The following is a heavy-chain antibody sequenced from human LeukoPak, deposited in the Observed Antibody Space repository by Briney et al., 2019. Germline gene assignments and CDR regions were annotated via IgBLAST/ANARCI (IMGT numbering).Heavy chain of an antibody. J-gene: IGHJ5*02. D-gene: IGHD3-9*01. CDR1: GYTFTGYY. V-gene: IGHV1-2*02. Sequence: ASVKVSCKASGYTFTGYYMHWARQAPGQGLEWMGWINPNSGGTNYAQKFQGRATMTRDTSISTAYMELSRLRSDDTAVYYCARRPHRLAAGWFDPWGQGTLVTVSS. CDR2: INPNSGGT. CDR3: ARRPHRLAAGWFDP.